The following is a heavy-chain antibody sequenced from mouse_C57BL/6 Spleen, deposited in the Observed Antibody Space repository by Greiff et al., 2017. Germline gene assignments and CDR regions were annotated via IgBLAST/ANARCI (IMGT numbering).Heavy chain of an antibody. CDR1: GFTFSDYY. D-gene: IGHD2-5*01. CDR2: ISNGGGST. V-gene: IGHV5-12*01. Sequence: EVQLQESGGGLVQPGGSLKLSCAASGFTFSDYYMYWVRQTPEKRLEWVAYISNGGGSTYYPDTVKGRFTISRDNAKNTLYLQMSRLKSEDTAMYYCARHAHSNYNFDVWGTGTTVTVSS. CDR3: ARHAHSNYNFDV. J-gene: IGHJ1*03.